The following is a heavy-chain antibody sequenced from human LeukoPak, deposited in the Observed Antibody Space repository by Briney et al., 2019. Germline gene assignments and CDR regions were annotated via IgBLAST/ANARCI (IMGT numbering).Heavy chain of an antibody. CDR3: ARETSLTGYASGLGFNY. J-gene: IGHJ4*02. CDR1: GGSIDSYY. Sequence: SETLSLTCTVSGGSIDSYYWSWIRQPAGKGMEWIGRIYTSGSTNYNPSLKSRVTMSIDTSKNQFSLRLTSVTAADTATYYCARETSLTGYASGLGFNYWGQGILVTVSS. V-gene: IGHV4-4*07. CDR2: IYTSGST. D-gene: IGHD6-19*01.